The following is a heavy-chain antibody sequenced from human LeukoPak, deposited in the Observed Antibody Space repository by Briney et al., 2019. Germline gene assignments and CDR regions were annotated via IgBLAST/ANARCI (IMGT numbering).Heavy chain of an antibody. CDR1: GFTVSSSY. V-gene: IGHV3-53*05. J-gene: IGHJ4*02. CDR3: ASPPLPYYDFWSGFYFDY. D-gene: IGHD3-3*01. CDR2: LYSGGNT. Sequence: GGSLRLSCAASGFTVSSSYMNWVRQAPGKGLEWVSVLYSGGNTYYADSVKGRFTISRDNSKNTLYLQMGSLRAEDTAVYFCASPPLPYYDFWSGFYFDYWGQGTLVTVSS.